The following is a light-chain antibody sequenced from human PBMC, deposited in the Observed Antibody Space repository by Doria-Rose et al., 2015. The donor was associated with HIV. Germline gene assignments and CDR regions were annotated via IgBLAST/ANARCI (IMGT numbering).Light chain of an antibody. Sequence: TQSPGTLSLSPGERATLSCRASQSFSSTCLAWYQQKPGQAPSLLIYDGSTRATGIPDRFSASGSGTDFTLTINRLEPEDFAPYYCLQYGTSWTFGHGTKVEI. J-gene: IGKJ1*01. CDR2: DGS. CDR3: LQYGTSWT. V-gene: IGKV3-20*01. CDR1: QSFSSTC.